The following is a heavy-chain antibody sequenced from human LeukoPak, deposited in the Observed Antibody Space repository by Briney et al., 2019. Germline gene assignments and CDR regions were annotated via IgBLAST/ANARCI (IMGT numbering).Heavy chain of an antibody. Sequence: PGGSLRLSCAASGFTFSSYWMHWVRQAPGKGLVWVSRINSDGSSTSYADSVKGRFTISRDNAKNTLYLQMNSLRAEDTAVYYCARGVPVEMATITRVDWFDPWGQGTLVTVSS. CDR3: ARGVPVEMATITRVDWFDP. CDR1: GFTFSSYW. J-gene: IGHJ5*02. V-gene: IGHV3-74*01. D-gene: IGHD5-24*01. CDR2: INSDGSST.